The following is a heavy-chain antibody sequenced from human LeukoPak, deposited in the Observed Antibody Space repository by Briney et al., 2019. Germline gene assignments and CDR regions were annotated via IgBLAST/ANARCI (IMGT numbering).Heavy chain of an antibody. D-gene: IGHD6-13*01. CDR3: AADSVIAAAAF. CDR2: IYSGGST. CDR1: GFXVSSNY. Sequence: GGSLRLSCAASGFXVSSNYISWVRQAPGKGLEWVSVIYSGGSTYYADSVKGRFTISRDNSKNTLYLQMNSLRAEDTAVYYCAADSVIAAAAFWGQGTLVTVSS. V-gene: IGHV3-53*01. J-gene: IGHJ4*02.